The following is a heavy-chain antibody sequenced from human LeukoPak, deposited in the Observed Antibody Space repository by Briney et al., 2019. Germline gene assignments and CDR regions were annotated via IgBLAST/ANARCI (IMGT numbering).Heavy chain of an antibody. Sequence: SETLSLTCAVYSGSFSGYYWTWFRQPPGKGLEWIGEFNHNWGAKYNPSLKSRVTISVDTSKNQFSLKLSSVTAADTAVYYCARVYSSGWYGVSYYYYMDVWGKGTTVTVSS. J-gene: IGHJ6*03. CDR3: ARVYSSGWYGVSYYYYMDV. D-gene: IGHD6-19*01. CDR2: FNHNWGA. CDR1: SGSFSGYY. V-gene: IGHV4-34*01.